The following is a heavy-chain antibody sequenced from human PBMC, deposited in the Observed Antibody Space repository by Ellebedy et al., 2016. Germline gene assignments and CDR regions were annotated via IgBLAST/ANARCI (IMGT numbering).Heavy chain of an antibody. CDR3: ARVPILYSSSSVDS. Sequence: GSLRLXXAVNGGSFSGNYWTWIRQPPGKGLEWIGEFRHTGANNYNPSLKSRVTMSVDMSKNQFALELTSVTVADTAVYYCARVPILYSSSSVDSWGQGTLVTVSS. CDR1: GGSFSGNY. D-gene: IGHD6-6*01. J-gene: IGHJ4*02. CDR2: FRHTGAN. V-gene: IGHV4-34*01.